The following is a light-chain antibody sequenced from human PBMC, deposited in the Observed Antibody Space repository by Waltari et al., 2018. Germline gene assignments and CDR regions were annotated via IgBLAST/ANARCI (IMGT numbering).Light chain of an antibody. CDR2: QDN. V-gene: IGLV3-1*01. J-gene: IGLJ2*01. CDR1: KLGHKY. Sequence: SYDLTQPPSVSVSPGQTASITCSGDKLGHKYAYWYQQKPGQSPVLVIYQDNKRPSGIPERCSGSNSGNTATLTISGTQAMDEADYYCQAWDSSTAVFGGGTKLTVL. CDR3: QAWDSSTAV.